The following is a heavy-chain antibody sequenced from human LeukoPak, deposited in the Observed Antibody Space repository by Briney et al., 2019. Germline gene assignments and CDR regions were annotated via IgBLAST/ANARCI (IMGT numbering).Heavy chain of an antibody. D-gene: IGHD2-15*01. CDR3: ARGTLEHCSGASCYPLDS. J-gene: IGHJ5*01. V-gene: IGHV3-23*01. CDR1: GFTFSNYA. CDR2: VTGSSGDT. Sequence: GGSLRLSCAASGFTFSNYAMSWVRQTPGKGLECVSVVTGSSGDTYYTGSVNGRFTISRDNSKNTLYLQMNSLRAEDTAVYYCARGTLEHCSGASCYPLDSWGQGTLVTVSS.